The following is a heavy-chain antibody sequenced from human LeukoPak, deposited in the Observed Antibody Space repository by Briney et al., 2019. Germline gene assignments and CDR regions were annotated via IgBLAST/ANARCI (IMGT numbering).Heavy chain of an antibody. D-gene: IGHD6-13*01. J-gene: IGHJ5*02. Sequence: PSQTLSLTCTVSGGSISSNGYYWSWIRQHPGKGLEWIGYIHYSGSTYYNPSLKSRVTISVDTSKNQFSLKLNSVTAADTAVYYCARGLGRGPLPKLGDPWGQGTLVTVSS. V-gene: IGHV4-31*03. CDR2: IHYSGST. CDR1: GGSISSNGYY. CDR3: ARGLGRGPLPKLGDP.